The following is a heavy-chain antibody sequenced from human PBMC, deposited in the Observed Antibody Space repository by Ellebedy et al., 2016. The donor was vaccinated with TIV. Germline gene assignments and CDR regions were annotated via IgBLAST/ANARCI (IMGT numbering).Heavy chain of an antibody. CDR2: IGTAGDT. D-gene: IGHD5-18*01. CDR3: ARGGVDTAMVDYYYYGMDV. V-gene: IGHV3-13*01. CDR1: GFTFSSYD. J-gene: IGHJ6*02. Sequence: GESLKISXAASGFTFSSYDMHWVRQATGKGLGWVSAIGTAGDTYYPGSVKGRFTISRENAKNSLYLQMNSLRAGDTAVYYCARGGVDTAMVDYYYYGMDVWGQGTTVTVSS.